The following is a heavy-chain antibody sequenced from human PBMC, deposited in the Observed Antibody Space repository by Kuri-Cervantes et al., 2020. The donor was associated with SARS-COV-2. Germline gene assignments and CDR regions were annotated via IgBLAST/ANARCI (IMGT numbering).Heavy chain of an antibody. CDR2: INHSVGT. CDR1: GWSFNNYY. CDR3: ARGLVAVVPSPVLGLGPHYYSYHVDV. V-gene: IGHV4-34*01. D-gene: IGHD2-2*01. Sequence: SETLSLTCAVYGWSFNNYYWSWIRQPPGKGLEWIGEINHSVGTNHNPSLKSRVIISAGTSKNQFSLKMRSVTAADTAVYYCARGLVAVVPSPVLGLGPHYYSYHVDVWGHGTTVTVSS. J-gene: IGHJ6*02.